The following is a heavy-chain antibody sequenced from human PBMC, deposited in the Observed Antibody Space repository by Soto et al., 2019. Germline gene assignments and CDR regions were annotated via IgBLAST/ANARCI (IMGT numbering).Heavy chain of an antibody. CDR3: ARGRFIWGSGWYNFGIDV. Sequence: ASVKVSCKASGYTFTSYDINWVRQATGQGLEWMGWMNPNSGNTGYAQKFQGRVTMTRNTSISTAYMELSSLRSEDTAVYYCARGRFIWGSGWYNFGIDVWGPGTTVTVSS. CDR1: GYTFTSYD. J-gene: IGHJ6*02. D-gene: IGHD6-19*01. CDR2: MNPNSGNT. V-gene: IGHV1-8*01.